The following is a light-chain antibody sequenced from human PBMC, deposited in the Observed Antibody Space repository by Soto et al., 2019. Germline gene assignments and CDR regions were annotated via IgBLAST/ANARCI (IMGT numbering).Light chain of an antibody. CDR1: QSVSSSS. Sequence: EIVLTQSPGTLSLSPGEIATLSFRASQSVSSSSLAWYQQNPGQAPILLIYDASSRATCIPDRFSGSGSGTDFTLTISMLEPEDFAVYYCQQYRTFGQGTKLDIK. J-gene: IGKJ1*01. CDR3: QQYRT. V-gene: IGKV3-20*01. CDR2: DAS.